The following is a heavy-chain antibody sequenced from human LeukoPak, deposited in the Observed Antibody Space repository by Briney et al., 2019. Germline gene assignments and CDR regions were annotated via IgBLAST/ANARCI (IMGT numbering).Heavy chain of an antibody. CDR1: GYTFTGYY. V-gene: IGHV1-2*02. J-gene: IGHJ4*02. Sequence: ASVKVSCKASGYTFTGYYMHWVRQAPGQGLEWMGWINPNSGGTNYAQKLQGRVTMTTDTSTSTAYMELRSLRSDDTAVYYCARAPPHTYYYDSSGYWPLDYWGQGTLVTVSS. D-gene: IGHD3-22*01. CDR3: ARAPPHTYYYDSSGYWPLDY. CDR2: INPNSGGT.